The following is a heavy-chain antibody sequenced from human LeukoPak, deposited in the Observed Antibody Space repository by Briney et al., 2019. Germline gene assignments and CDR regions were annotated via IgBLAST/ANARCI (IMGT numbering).Heavy chain of an antibody. CDR2: IRYDGSNE. J-gene: IGHJ4*02. CDR3: ARLGYYYDSSGSDFDY. CDR1: GFTFPSYG. Sequence: PGGSLRLSCAASGFTFPSYGMHWVRQAPGKGLEWVTFIRYDGSNEYYADSVKGRFTISRDNSKNTLYLQMNSLRAEDTAVYYCARLGYYYDSSGSDFDYWGQGTLVTVSS. D-gene: IGHD3-22*01. V-gene: IGHV3-30*02.